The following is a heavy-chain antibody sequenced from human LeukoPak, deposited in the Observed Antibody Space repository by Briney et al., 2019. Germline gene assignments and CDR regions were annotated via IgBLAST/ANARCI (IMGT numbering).Heavy chain of an antibody. CDR1: GFTFSSYA. CDR3: ARDPSFPDPGSFDY. J-gene: IGHJ4*02. CDR2: ISYEGSNK. V-gene: IGHV3-30*04. D-gene: IGHD3-10*01. Sequence: PGRSLRLSCAASGFTFSSYAMHWVRQAPGKGLEWVAVISYEGSNKYYADSVRGRFTISRDNSKNTVYLQMNSVRAEDTAVYYCARDPSFPDPGSFDYWGQGTLVTVSS.